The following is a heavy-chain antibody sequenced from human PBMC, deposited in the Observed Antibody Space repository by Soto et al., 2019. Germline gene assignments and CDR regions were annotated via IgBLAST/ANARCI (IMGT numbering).Heavy chain of an antibody. J-gene: IGHJ6*02. CDR1: GGSISSGGYY. D-gene: IGHD3-3*01. Sequence: ASETLSLTCTVSGGSISSGGYYWSWIRQHPGKGLEWIGYIYYSGSTYYNPSLKSRVTISVDTSKNQFSLKLSSVTAADTAVYYCARMRITIFGVVTYYYYGMDVWGQGTTVTVSS. CDR3: ARMRITIFGVVTYYYYGMDV. V-gene: IGHV4-31*03. CDR2: IYYSGST.